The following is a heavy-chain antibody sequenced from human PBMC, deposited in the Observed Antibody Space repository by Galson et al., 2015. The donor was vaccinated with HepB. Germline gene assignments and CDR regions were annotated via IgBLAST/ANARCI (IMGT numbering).Heavy chain of an antibody. D-gene: IGHD6-19*01. J-gene: IGHJ4*02. Sequence: SLRLSCAASGFTFSSYAMSWVRQAPGKGLEWVSAISGSGGSTYYADSVKGRFTISRDNSKNTLYLQMNSLRAEDTAVYYCAKGGGGGWYYFDYWGQGTLVTVSS. CDR2: ISGSGGST. CDR3: AKGGGGGWYYFDY. CDR1: GFTFSSYA. V-gene: IGHV3-23*01.